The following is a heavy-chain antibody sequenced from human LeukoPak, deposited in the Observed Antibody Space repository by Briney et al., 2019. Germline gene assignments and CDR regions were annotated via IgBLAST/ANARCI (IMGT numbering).Heavy chain of an antibody. CDR3: ARDQGGDHDNPDY. CDR2: ISAYKGNA. J-gene: IGHJ4*02. CDR1: VYTLTRSA. V-gene: IGHV1-18*01. D-gene: IGHD3-16*01. Sequence: SQKVSRKAAVYTLTRSAISTVRQAPGHGGEWRGCISAYKGNAKSAQKLHGRVTMTTDTSTSTAYMELRSLTSDDTAVYFCARDQGGDHDNPDYWGQGTLVTVSS.